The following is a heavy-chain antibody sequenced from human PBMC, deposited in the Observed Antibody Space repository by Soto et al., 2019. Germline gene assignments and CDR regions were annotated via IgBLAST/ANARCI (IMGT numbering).Heavy chain of an antibody. Sequence: ASVKVSCKASGYTFTSYYMHWVRQAPGQGLEWMGIINPSGGSTSYAQKFQGRVTMTRDTSTSTVYMELSSLRYEDTAVYYCAREPPRAAARLNYFDRWGQGTVVTVYS. J-gene: IGHJ5*02. CDR2: INPSGGST. CDR3: AREPPRAAARLNYFDR. CDR1: GYTFTSYY. V-gene: IGHV1-46*01. D-gene: IGHD6-6*01.